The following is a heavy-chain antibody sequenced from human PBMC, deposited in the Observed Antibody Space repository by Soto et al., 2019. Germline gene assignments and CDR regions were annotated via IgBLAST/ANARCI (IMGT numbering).Heavy chain of an antibody. CDR2: IIPILGIA. CDR3: ARGPLYGDLTHRYFAL. D-gene: IGHD4-17*01. J-gene: IGHJ2*01. V-gene: IGHV1-69*02. Sequence: QVQLVQSGAEVKKPGSSVKVSCKASGGTFSSYTISWVRQAPGQGLEWMGRIIPILGIANYAQKFQGRVTITADKSTSTAYMELSSLRSEDTAVYYCARGPLYGDLTHRYFALWGRGTLVTVSS. CDR1: GGTFSSYT.